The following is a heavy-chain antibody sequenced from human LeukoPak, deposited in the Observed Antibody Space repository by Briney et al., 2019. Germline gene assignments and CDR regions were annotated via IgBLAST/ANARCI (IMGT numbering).Heavy chain of an antibody. CDR1: GYSFINYA. V-gene: IGHV1-3*01. CDR2: INAGNGNT. D-gene: IGHD2-15*01. Sequence: GASVKVSCKASGYSFINYAMHWVRQAPGQRLEWMGWINAGNGNTKYSQKFQGRVTITRDTSASTAYMELSSLRSEDTAVYYCARSLGYCSGGSCYALYYYYGMDAWGQGTTVTVSS. J-gene: IGHJ6*02. CDR3: ARSLGYCSGGSCYALYYYYGMDA.